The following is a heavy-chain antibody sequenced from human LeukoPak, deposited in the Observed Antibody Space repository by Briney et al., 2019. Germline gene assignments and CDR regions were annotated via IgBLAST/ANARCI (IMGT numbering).Heavy chain of an antibody. J-gene: IGHJ3*02. CDR2: IYYSGST. CDR3: ARDPGRFGELSAFDI. V-gene: IGHV4-59*01. CDR1: GGSISSYY. D-gene: IGHD3-10*01. Sequence: SGTLSLTCTVSGGSISSYYWSWIRQPPGKGLERIGYIYYSGSTNYNPSLKSRVTISVDTSKNQFSLKLSSVTAADTAVYYCARDPGRFGELSAFDIWGQGTMVTVSS.